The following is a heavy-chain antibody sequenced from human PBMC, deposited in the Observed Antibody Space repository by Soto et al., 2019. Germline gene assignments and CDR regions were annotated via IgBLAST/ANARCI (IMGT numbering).Heavy chain of an antibody. V-gene: IGHV4-59*08. CDR3: AKNWNWGSLVH. Sequence: SETLSLTCTVSGGSISGYYWSWIRQPPGKGLEWIGFIYYGGSTNYNPSLKSRVTISVDTPKNQFSLKLSSVTAADTAVYYCAKNWNWGSLVHWGQGTLVTVS. CDR1: GGSISGYY. CDR2: IYYGGST. D-gene: IGHD7-27*01. J-gene: IGHJ4*02.